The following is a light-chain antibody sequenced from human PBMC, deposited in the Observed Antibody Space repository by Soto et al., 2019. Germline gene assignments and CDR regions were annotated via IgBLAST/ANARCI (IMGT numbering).Light chain of an antibody. Sequence: QSALTQPASVSGSPGQSITISCTGTSSDVGGYNYVSWYQQHPGKAPKLMIYEVSNRPSGVSNRFSGSKSGHTASLTISGLQSEDEADYLCTSYTSRNTLDVFATWTKVTVL. J-gene: IGLJ1*01. V-gene: IGLV2-14*01. CDR2: EVS. CDR1: SSDVGGYNY. CDR3: TSYTSRNTLDV.